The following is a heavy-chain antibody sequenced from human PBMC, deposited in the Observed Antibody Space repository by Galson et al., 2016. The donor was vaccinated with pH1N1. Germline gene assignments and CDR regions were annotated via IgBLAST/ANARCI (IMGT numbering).Heavy chain of an antibody. V-gene: IGHV3-74*01. CDR1: GFTFSSYW. D-gene: IGHD3-16*01. J-gene: IGHJ4*02. CDR3: ARNFGLSGSCRHFDF. Sequence: SLRLSCAASGFTFSSYWMHWVRQAPGKGLVWVSRINSDGSSTSCADSVKGRFTISRDNAKNTLYLQMHSLRAEDTAVYYCARNFGLSGSCRHFDFWGQGTLVTVSS. CDR2: INSDGSST.